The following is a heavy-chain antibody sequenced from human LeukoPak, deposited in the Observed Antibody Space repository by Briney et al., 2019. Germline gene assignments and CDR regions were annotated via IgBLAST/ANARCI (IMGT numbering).Heavy chain of an antibody. CDR2: ISGIGCST. V-gene: IGHV3-23*01. CDR3: AKGRRGYDSSGYRIYCIDY. D-gene: IGHD3-22*01. CDR1: GLTFSSYA. Sequence: GGSLTLSCAASGLTFSSYAMSWVRPAPGKGLEWVSSISGIGCSTYYAGSVKGRFTISRDNSKNALSLQMNSLRAEDTAVYSCAKGRRGYDSSGYRIYCIDYWGQGTLVTVSS. J-gene: IGHJ4*02.